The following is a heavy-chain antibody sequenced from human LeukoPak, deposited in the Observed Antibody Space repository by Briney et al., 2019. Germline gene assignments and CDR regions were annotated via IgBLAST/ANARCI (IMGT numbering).Heavy chain of an antibody. J-gene: IGHJ5*02. V-gene: IGHV4-4*07. CDR3: APPPYYYEANGYSVA. Sequence: PSETLSLTCTVSGDSISNFYWSWIRQPAGKGLEWIGRIYTSGSTNYNPSLKSRVTMSVDPSKNQFSLNLSSVTAADTAVYYCAPPPYYYEANGYSVAWGQGTLVTVSS. CDR2: IYTSGST. CDR1: GDSISNFY. D-gene: IGHD3-22*01.